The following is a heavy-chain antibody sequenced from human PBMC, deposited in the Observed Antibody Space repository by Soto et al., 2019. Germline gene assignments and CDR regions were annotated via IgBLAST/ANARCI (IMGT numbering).Heavy chain of an antibody. J-gene: IGHJ6*02. CDR3: ARDSGMIRGNYGMDV. Sequence: GGSLRLSCAASGFIVRSNYMTWVRQAPGKGLEWVSVIYSSGNIYYPDSVKGRFTTSRDNSQNTFFLQMNSLRAEDTAVYYCARDSGMIRGNYGMDVWGQGTTVTVSS. V-gene: IGHV3-53*01. CDR2: IYSSGNI. D-gene: IGHD3-10*01. CDR1: GFIVRSNY.